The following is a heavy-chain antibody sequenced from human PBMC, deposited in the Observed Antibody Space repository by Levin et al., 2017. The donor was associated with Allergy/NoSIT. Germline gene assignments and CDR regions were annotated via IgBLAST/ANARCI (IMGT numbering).Heavy chain of an antibody. J-gene: IGHJ4*02. CDR1: GYTFTSYY. CDR2: INPSGGST. CDR3: ARGKGYQLLTYYFDY. Sequence: GGSLRLSCKASGYTFTSYYMHWVRQAPGQGLEWMGIINPSGGSTSYAQKFQGRVTMTSDTSTSTVYMELSSLRSEDTAVYYCARGKGYQLLTYYFDYWGQGTLVTVSS. D-gene: IGHD2-2*01. V-gene: IGHV1-46*01.